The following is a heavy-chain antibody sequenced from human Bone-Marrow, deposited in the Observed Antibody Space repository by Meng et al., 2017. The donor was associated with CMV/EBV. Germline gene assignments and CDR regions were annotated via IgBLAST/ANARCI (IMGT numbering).Heavy chain of an antibody. Sequence: GESLKISCAASGFTFSSYWMSWVRQAPGKGLEWVANIKQDGSEKYYVDSVKGRFTISRDNAKNSLYLQMNSLRAEDTAVYYCARDSPLVGATWPGANAFDIWGQGKMVTFSS. CDR2: IKQDGSEK. V-gene: IGHV3-7*01. CDR1: GFTFSSYW. J-gene: IGHJ3*02. D-gene: IGHD1-26*01. CDR3: ARDSPLVGATWPGANAFDI.